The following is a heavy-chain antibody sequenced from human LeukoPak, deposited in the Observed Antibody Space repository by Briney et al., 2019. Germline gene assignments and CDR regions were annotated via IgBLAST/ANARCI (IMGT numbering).Heavy chain of an antibody. J-gene: IGHJ6*03. CDR1: GFTFSSYG. D-gene: IGHD5-12*01. CDR2: IRFDGSNK. CDR3: AKGGGYEAQYYYYLDV. Sequence: GGSLRLSCAASGFTFSSYGMHWVRQAPGKGLEWVAFIRFDGSNKYYADSVKGRFTISRDNSKNTLYLQMKSLRAEDTAVYYCAKGGGYEAQYYYYLDVWGKGTTVTISS. V-gene: IGHV3-30*02.